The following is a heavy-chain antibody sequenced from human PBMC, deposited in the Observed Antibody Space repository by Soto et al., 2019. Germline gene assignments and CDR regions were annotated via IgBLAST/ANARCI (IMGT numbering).Heavy chain of an antibody. CDR2: IYHSGST. J-gene: IGHJ4*01. D-gene: IGHD2-15*01. CDR1: VVPSSGGGYF. CDR3: ARDWWLVLEY. Sequence: LPPRWTVLVVPSSGGGYFGSLIPKPPGKGLEWIGYIYHSGSTDYNPSLKMRVTISLDRSKNHCSLRLSSLSTRGAAGCCCARDWWLVLEYWGDGTVVSVSS. V-gene: IGHV4-30-2*01.